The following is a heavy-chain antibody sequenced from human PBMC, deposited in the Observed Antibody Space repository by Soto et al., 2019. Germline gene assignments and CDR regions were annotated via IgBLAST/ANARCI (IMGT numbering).Heavy chain of an antibody. CDR3: AKDKAVVKGPGYYYYYGMDV. CDR2: ISYDGSNK. Sequence: GGSLRLSCVASGFTFSSYGMHWVRQAPGKGLEWVAVISYDGSNKYYADSVKGRFTISRDNSKNTLYLQMNSLRAEDTAVYYCAKDKAVVKGPGYYYYYGMDVWGQGTTVTVSS. V-gene: IGHV3-30*18. CDR1: GFTFSSYG. J-gene: IGHJ6*02. D-gene: IGHD2-15*01.